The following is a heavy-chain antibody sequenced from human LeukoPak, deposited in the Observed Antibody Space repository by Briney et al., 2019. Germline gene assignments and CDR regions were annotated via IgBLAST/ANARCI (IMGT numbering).Heavy chain of an antibody. CDR2: ISGSGYST. Sequence: PGGSLRLSCAASGFTFSNYAMNWVRQAPGKGLEWVSVISGSGYSTYYADSVKGRFTISRDNSKNTPYLQTNSLRAEDTAVYYCAKDYGDYAYYFHYWGQGTLVTVSS. D-gene: IGHD4-17*01. J-gene: IGHJ4*02. CDR3: AKDYGDYAYYFHY. CDR1: GFTFSNYA. V-gene: IGHV3-23*01.